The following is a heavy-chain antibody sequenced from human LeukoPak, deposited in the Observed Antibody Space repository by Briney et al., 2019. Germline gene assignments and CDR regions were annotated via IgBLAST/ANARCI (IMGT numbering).Heavy chain of an antibody. V-gene: IGHV3-30*02. Sequence: GGSLRLSCAASGFTFSSYGMHWVRQAPGKGLEWVAFIRYDGSNKYYADSVKGRFTISRDNSKNTLYLQMNSLRVEDTAVYYCAKDLGSSGWYGDYWGQGTLVTVSS. D-gene: IGHD6-19*01. CDR3: AKDLGSSGWYGDY. CDR2: IRYDGSNK. J-gene: IGHJ4*02. CDR1: GFTFSSYG.